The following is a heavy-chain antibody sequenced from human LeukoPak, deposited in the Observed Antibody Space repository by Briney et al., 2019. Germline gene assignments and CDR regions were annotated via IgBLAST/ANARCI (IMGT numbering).Heavy chain of an antibody. D-gene: IGHD6-19*01. CDR2: INHSGST. CDR3: ARRLGPVASPIDY. J-gene: IGHJ4*02. Sequence: PSETLSLTCTVSGGSISSSSYYWSWIRQPPGKGLEWIGEINHSGSTNYNPSLKSRVTISVDTSKNQFSLKLSSVTAADTAVYYCARRLGPVASPIDYWGQGTLVTVSS. V-gene: IGHV4-39*07. CDR1: GGSISSSSYY.